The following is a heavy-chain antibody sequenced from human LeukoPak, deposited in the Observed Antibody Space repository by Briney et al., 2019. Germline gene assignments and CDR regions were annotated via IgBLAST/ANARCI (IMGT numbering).Heavy chain of an antibody. CDR2: INPNSGGT. Sequence: ASVRVSCKASGYTFTGYYMHWVRQAPGQGLEWMGWINPNSGGTYYAQKFQGRVTMTRNTSISTAYMELSRLRSDDTAMYYCARDLVAVGATTRDYWGQGTLVTVSS. CDR3: ARDLVAVGATTRDY. V-gene: IGHV1-2*02. D-gene: IGHD1-26*01. J-gene: IGHJ4*02. CDR1: GYTFTGYY.